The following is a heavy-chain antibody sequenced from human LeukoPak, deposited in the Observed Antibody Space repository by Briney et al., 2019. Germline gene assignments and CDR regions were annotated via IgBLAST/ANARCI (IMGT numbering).Heavy chain of an antibody. CDR2: IIPIFGTA. J-gene: IGHJ5*02. Sequence: SVKVSCKASGGTFSSYAISWVRQAPGQGLEWMGGIIPIFGTANFAQKFQGRVTITTDESTSTAYMELSSLRSEDTAVYYCARRAAAPVNYWFDPWGQGTLVTVSS. CDR1: GGTFSSYA. V-gene: IGHV1-69*05. CDR3: ARRAAAPVNYWFDP. D-gene: IGHD6-13*01.